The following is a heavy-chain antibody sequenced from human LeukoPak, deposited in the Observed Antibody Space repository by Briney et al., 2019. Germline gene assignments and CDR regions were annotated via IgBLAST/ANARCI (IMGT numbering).Heavy chain of an antibody. V-gene: IGHV3-9*01. CDR2: ISWNSGTI. D-gene: IGHD6-19*01. CDR1: SGADYY. J-gene: IGHJ4*02. Sequence: SGADYYWSWIRQPPGKGLEWVSGISWNSGTIDYADSVRGRFTISRDNAKNSLYLQMDSLRVEDTAFYYCAKDNRRHYTSGPNPDSLHWGQGALVTVSS. CDR3: AKDNRRHYTSGPNPDSLH.